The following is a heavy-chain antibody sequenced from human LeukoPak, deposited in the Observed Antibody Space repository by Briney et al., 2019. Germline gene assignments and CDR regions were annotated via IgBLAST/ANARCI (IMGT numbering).Heavy chain of an antibody. V-gene: IGHV4-34*01. J-gene: IGHJ6*03. Sequence: SETLSLTCAVYGGSFSGYYWSWIRQPPGKGLEWIGEINHSGGTNYNPSLKSRVTISVDTSKNQFSLKLSSVAAADTAVYYCARGRSEYYYYYMDVWGKGTTVTVSS. CDR2: INHSGGT. CDR1: GGSFSGYY. CDR3: ARGRSEYYYYYMDV.